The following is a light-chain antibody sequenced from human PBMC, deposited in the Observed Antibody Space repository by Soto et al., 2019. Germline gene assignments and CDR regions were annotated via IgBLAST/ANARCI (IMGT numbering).Light chain of an antibody. J-gene: IGKJ2*01. CDR2: GAS. V-gene: IGKV3-15*01. CDR3: QEYNNWPPMNT. CDR1: QSVSSN. Sequence: EIVMTQSPATLYASPGERATLSCTASQSVSSNLAWYQQKPGQAPRLLIYGASTRATGIPARFSGSGSGTEFTLTISSLESEDFAVYYCQEYNNWPPMNTFGQGAKLEIK.